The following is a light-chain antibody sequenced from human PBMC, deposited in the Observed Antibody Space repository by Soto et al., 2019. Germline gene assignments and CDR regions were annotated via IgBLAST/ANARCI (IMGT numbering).Light chain of an antibody. CDR2: KAS. J-gene: IGKJ1*01. V-gene: IGKV1-5*03. CDR1: QSISTW. CDR3: QQYSTYSRT. Sequence: QSSSTLSASVLARVAITFRASQSISTWLAWYQQKPGTAPKLLIYKASTLESGVPLRFSGSGSGTEFTLTISSLQRDDFATYYCQQYSTYSRTFGQGTKVDI.